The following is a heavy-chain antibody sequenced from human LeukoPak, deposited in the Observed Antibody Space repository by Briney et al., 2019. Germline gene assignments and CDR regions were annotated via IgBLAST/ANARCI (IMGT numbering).Heavy chain of an antibody. V-gene: IGHV3-30-3*01. D-gene: IGHD3-3*01. CDR2: ISDDGTNA. J-gene: IGHJ4*02. CDR3: ARDLPELYDFWSGYYWGVFDY. CDR1: GFAFSNYA. Sequence: GGSLRLSCTASGFAFSNYAIHWVRQAPGKGLEWVAVISDDGTNAYYAGSVEGRFSISRDNSKNTIFLQMNSLRAEDTAVYYCARDLPELYDFWSGYYWGVFDYWGQGTLVTVSS.